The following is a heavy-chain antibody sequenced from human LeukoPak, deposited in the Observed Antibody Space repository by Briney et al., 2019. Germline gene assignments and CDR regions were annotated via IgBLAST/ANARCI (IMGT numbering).Heavy chain of an antibody. CDR2: IFYNGLT. V-gene: IGHV4-39*01. D-gene: IGHD3-22*01. Sequence: SSETLSLTCTVSGGSISSSLYYWGWLRQPPGKGLEWIGSIFYNGLTYYNPSLQSRFTISVHTSKTTFSLHLKSVTAPHTALYFCARIIVITRTYYFDSWGQGTLVTVSS. J-gene: IGHJ4*02. CDR1: GGSISSSLYY. CDR3: ARIIVITRTYYFDS.